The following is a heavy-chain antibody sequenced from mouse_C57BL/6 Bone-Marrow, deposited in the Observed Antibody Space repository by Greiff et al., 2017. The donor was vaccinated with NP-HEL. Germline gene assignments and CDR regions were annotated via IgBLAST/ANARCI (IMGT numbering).Heavy chain of an antibody. V-gene: IGHV14-4*01. CDR3: TTGRVTAAQGDY. CDR1: GFNITDDY. D-gene: IGHD1-2*01. CDR2: IDPENGDT. Sequence: EVKLQQSGAELVRPGASVKLSCTASGFNITDDYMHWVKQRPEQGLEWIGRIDPENGDTEYASKFKGKATITADTSYNTAYLQLSSLTSEDTAVYYCTTGRVTAAQGDYWGQGTTLTVSS. J-gene: IGHJ2*01.